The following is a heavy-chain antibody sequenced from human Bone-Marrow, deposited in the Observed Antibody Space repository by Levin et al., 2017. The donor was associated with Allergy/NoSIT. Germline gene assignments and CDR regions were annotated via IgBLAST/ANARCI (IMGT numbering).Heavy chain of an antibody. CDR1: GGSISSSSYY. J-gene: IGHJ4*02. CDR2: IYYSGST. Sequence: LSQTLSLTCTVSGGSISSSSYYWGWIRQPPGKGLEWIGSIYYSGSTYYNPSLKSRVTISVDTSKNQFSLKLSSVTAADTAVYYCARHPRGLRWSLGRFDYWGQGTLVTVSS. CDR3: ARHPRGLRWSLGRFDY. D-gene: IGHD4-23*01. V-gene: IGHV4-39*01.